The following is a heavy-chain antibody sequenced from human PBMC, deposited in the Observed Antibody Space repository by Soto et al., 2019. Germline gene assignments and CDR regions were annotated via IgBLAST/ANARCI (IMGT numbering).Heavy chain of an antibody. V-gene: IGHV3-23*01. Sequence: EVQLLESGGGLLQPGGSLRLSCAASGFTFSSYAMSWVRQAPGKGLEWVSAISGSGVSTYYADSVRGRFTISRDNSKNTLYLQMNGLRAEDTAVYYCAKVWWLRKGFDYWGQGTLVTVSS. CDR1: GFTFSSYA. CDR2: ISGSGVST. J-gene: IGHJ4*02. D-gene: IGHD5-12*01. CDR3: AKVWWLRKGFDY.